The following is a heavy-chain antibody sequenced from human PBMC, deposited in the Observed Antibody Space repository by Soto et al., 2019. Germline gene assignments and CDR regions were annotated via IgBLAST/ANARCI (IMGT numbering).Heavy chain of an antibody. D-gene: IGHD1-7*01. CDR1: GGSISSSNW. Sequence: SETLSLTCAVSGGSISSSNWWSWVRQPPGKGLEWIGEIYHSGSTNYNPSLKSRVTISVDKSKNQFSLKLSSVTAADTAVYYCARDLALRPGGHYYCGTDVRGPGTTVSV. J-gene: IGHJ6*02. CDR2: IYHSGST. V-gene: IGHV4-4*02. CDR3: ARDLALRPGGHYYCGTDV.